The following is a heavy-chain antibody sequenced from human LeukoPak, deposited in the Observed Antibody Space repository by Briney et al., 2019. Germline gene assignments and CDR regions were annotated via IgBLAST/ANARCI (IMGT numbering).Heavy chain of an antibody. CDR2: IYYSGST. D-gene: IGHD3-10*01. CDR1: GGSISSYY. CDR3: ARGSPMVRGVTADY. J-gene: IGHJ4*02. Sequence: SETLSLTCTVSGGSISSYYWSWIRQPPGKGLEWIGYIYYSGSTNYNPSLKSRVTISVDTSKNQFSLKLSSVTAADTAVYYCARGSPMVRGVTADYWGQGTLVTVSS. V-gene: IGHV4-59*12.